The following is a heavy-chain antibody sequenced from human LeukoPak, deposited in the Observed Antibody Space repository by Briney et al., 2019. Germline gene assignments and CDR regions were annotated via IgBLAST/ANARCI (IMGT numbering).Heavy chain of an antibody. CDR2: MHYSGSA. V-gene: IGHV4-59*01. J-gene: IGHJ4*02. Sequence: SESLSLTCTVSGGSISPYYWGWIRQPPGKGLEFIGFMHYSGSANYHPSLKSRVSISLDTSKNQFSLNLSSVTAADTGMYFCARGNGEYAYGYYFDYWGQGSLVTVSS. CDR1: GGSISPYY. D-gene: IGHD5-18*01. CDR3: ARGNGEYAYGYYFDY.